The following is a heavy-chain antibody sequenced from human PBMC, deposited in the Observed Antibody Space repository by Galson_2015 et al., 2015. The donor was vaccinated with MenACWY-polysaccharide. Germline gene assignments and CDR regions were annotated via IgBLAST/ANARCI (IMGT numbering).Heavy chain of an antibody. CDR1: GYTFTSYY. Sequence: SVKVSCKASGYTFTSYYMHWVRQAPEQGLEWMGIINPSGGSTSYAQKFQGRVTMTRDTSTSTVYMELSSLRSEDTAVYYCARGRVDSSGYYYAEYFQHWGQGTLVTVSS. CDR3: ARGRVDSSGYYYAEYFQH. D-gene: IGHD3-22*01. V-gene: IGHV1-46*01. J-gene: IGHJ1*01. CDR2: INPSGGST.